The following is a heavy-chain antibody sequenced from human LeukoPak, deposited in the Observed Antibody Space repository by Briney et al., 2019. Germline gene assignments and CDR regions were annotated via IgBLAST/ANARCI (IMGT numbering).Heavy chain of an antibody. V-gene: IGHV4-34*01. Sequence: SETLSLTCAVYGGSFSGYYWSWIRQPPGKGLEWIGEINHSGSTNYNPSLKSLVNISVDTSKNQFSLKLSSVTAADTAVYYCARRNSSGYRNFDYWGQGTLVTVSS. CDR2: INHSGST. D-gene: IGHD3-22*01. CDR3: ARRNSSGYRNFDY. J-gene: IGHJ4*02. CDR1: GGSFSGYY.